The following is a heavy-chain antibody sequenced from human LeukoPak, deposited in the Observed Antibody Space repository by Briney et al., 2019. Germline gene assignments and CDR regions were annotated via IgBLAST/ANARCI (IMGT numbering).Heavy chain of an antibody. Sequence: GGSLRLSCAASGFTFTIYAMSWVRQAPGKGLEWVSTISGSGAGTHYADSVKGRFTISRDNSKNTLYLQMNSLTAEDTAVYYCAKDPGAFSGLGYDYWGQGTLVNVSS. D-gene: IGHD3-10*01. V-gene: IGHV3-23*01. J-gene: IGHJ4*02. CDR2: ISGSGAGT. CDR1: GFTFTIYA. CDR3: AKDPGAFSGLGYDY.